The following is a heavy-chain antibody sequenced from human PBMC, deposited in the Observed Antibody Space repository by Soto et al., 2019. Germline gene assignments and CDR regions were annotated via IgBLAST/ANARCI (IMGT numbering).Heavy chain of an antibody. J-gene: IGHJ5*02. CDR2: IYHSGST. V-gene: IGHV4-30-2*01. CDR1: GGSISSGGYS. D-gene: IGHD2-2*01. Sequence: SETLSLTCAVSGGSISSGGYSWSWIRQPPGKGLEWIGYIYHSGSTYYNPSLKSRVTISVDRSKNQFSLKLNSVTAADTAVYYCARVPDRWGQGTLVTVSS. CDR3: ARVPDR.